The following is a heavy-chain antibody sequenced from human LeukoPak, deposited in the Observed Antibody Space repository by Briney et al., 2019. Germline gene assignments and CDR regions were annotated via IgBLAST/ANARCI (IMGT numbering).Heavy chain of an antibody. CDR3: ARGGCSYTSCYAKFADY. V-gene: IGHV3-21*01. CDR2: ISSSSSCI. Sequence: KSGGSLRLSCAASGFTFSSYGMSWVRRAPGKGLEWVSSISSSSSCIYYADSVKGRFTISRDNAKNSLYLQMNSLRAEDTAVYYCARGGCSYTSCYAKFADYWGQGTLVTVSS. J-gene: IGHJ4*02. D-gene: IGHD2-2*01. CDR1: GFTFSSYG.